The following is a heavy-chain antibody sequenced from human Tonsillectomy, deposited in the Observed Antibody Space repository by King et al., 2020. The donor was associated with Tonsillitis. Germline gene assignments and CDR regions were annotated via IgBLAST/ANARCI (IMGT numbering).Heavy chain of an antibody. Sequence: QLQESGPGLVKPSQTLSLTCTVSVGSISSGSYYCNWIRQPAGKGLEWIGRIYTSGGTNYNPSLKSRVTMSVDTSRNQFSLKLSSVTAADTAVYYCSGAAGRAFTIWGQGTMVTVSS. V-gene: IGHV4-61*02. D-gene: IGHD6-25*01. J-gene: IGHJ3*02. CDR3: SGAAGRAFTI. CDR1: VGSISSGSYY. CDR2: IYTSGGT.